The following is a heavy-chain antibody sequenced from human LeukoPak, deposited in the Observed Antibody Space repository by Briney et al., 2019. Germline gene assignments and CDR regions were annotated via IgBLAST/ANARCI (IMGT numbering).Heavy chain of an antibody. CDR3: VSFYETY. V-gene: IGHV3-74*01. CDR2: INSDGSWT. CDR1: GNYW. D-gene: IGHD2-2*01. J-gene: IGHJ4*02. Sequence: GGSLRLSCAASGNYWMHWVRQAPGKGLVWVSHINSDGSWTGYADSVKGRFTISKDNAKNTVYLQMNDLRAEDTAVYYCVSFYETYWGRGTLVTVSS.